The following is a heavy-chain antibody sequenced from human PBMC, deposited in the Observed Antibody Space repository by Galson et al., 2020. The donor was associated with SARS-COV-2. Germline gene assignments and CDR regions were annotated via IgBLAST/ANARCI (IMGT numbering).Heavy chain of an antibody. Sequence: GESLKISCQGSGYSFTSYWIAWVRQMPGKGLEWMGIMYPGDSDTKYSPSFQGQVTISADKSINTAYLQWSSLKDSDTAIYYCARHHLENSLSGGMDVWGQGTTVTVSS. V-gene: IGHV5-51*01. CDR2: MYPGDSDT. D-gene: IGHD3-16*02. J-gene: IGHJ6*02. CDR1: GYSFTSYW. CDR3: ARHHLENSLSGGMDV.